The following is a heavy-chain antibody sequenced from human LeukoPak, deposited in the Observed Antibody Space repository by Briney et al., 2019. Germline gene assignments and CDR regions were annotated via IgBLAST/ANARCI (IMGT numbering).Heavy chain of an antibody. Sequence: PGGSLRLSCAASGFTFSSYGMHWVRQAPGKGLEWVAVIWYDGSNKYYADSVRGRFTISRDNSKNTLYLQMNSLRAEDTAVYYCARDGDSSGWPIDYWGQGTLVTVSS. D-gene: IGHD6-19*01. CDR2: IWYDGSNK. CDR3: ARDGDSSGWPIDY. V-gene: IGHV3-33*01. CDR1: GFTFSSYG. J-gene: IGHJ4*02.